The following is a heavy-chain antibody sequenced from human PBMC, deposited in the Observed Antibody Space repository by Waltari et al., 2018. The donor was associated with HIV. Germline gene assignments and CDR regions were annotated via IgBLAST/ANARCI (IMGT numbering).Heavy chain of an antibody. J-gene: IGHJ4*02. D-gene: IGHD4-17*01. V-gene: IGHV4-31*03. CDR3: ARDSRRAIMTTVSYFDY. CDR2: IYYSGST. Sequence: QVQLQESGPGLVKPSQTLSLTCTVSGGSLSSGGYYWSWIRPHPGKGLEWIGYIYYSGSTYYNPSLKSRVTISVDTSKNQFSLKLSSVTAADTAVYYCARDSRRAIMTTVSYFDYWGQGTLVTVSS. CDR1: GGSLSSGGYY.